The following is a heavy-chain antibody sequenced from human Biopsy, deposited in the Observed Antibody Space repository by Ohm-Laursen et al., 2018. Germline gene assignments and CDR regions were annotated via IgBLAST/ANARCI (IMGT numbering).Heavy chain of an antibody. CDR3: ARATNSTGWPYYYFYGMDV. D-gene: IGHD2/OR15-2a*01. V-gene: IGHV4-34*01. CDR1: GESFNGYY. CDR2: INHSGST. J-gene: IGHJ6*02. Sequence: PSDTLSLTCAVYGESFNGYYWSWIRQTPGKGLEWIGEINHSGSTNYNPSLKSRVTISVDTSKNQFSLRLNSVTAADTAVYYCARATNSTGWPYYYFYGMDVWGQGTTVTVSS.